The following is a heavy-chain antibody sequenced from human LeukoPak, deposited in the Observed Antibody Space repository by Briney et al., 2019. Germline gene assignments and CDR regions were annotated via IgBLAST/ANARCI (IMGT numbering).Heavy chain of an antibody. Sequence: GGSLRLSCAASGFTFSSYWMSWVRQAPGKGLEWVANIKQDGSEKYYVDSVKGRFTISRDNAKNSLYLQMNSLRAEDTAVYYCARDDTGYSSSWYDYYGMDIWGQGTTVTVSS. CDR2: IKQDGSEK. D-gene: IGHD6-13*01. J-gene: IGHJ6*02. CDR3: ARDDTGYSSSWYDYYGMDI. CDR1: GFTFSSYW. V-gene: IGHV3-7*01.